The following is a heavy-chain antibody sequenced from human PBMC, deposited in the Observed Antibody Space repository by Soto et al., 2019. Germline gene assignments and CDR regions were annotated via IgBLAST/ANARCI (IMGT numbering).Heavy chain of an antibody. V-gene: IGHV3-74*01. D-gene: IGHD3-22*01. CDR2: INTDGSSI. J-gene: IGHJ5*02. CDR1: GFTFSSYW. Sequence: EVQLLESGGGLVQPGGSLRLSCAASGFTFSSYWMHWVRQAPGKGLVWVSRINTDGSSITYAGSVKGRFTISRDNAKNTLYLQMNSLRAEDTAVYYWAKGFGYDSRSLVDPWGQGTQVTVSS. CDR3: AKGFGYDSRSLVDP.